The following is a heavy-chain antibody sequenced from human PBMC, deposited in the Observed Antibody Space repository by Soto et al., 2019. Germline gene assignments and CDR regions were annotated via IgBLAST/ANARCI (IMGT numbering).Heavy chain of an antibody. D-gene: IGHD3-3*01. J-gene: IGHJ3*02. CDR3: ARDRRYDFWSKGDAFDI. CDR1: GYTFTSYY. V-gene: IGHV1-46*01. CDR2: INPSGGST. Sequence: ASVKVSCKASGYTFTSYYMHWVRQAPGQGLEWMGIINPSGGSTSYAQKFQGRVTMTRDTSTSTVCMELSSLRSEDTAVYYCARDRRYDFWSKGDAFDIWGQGTMVTVSS.